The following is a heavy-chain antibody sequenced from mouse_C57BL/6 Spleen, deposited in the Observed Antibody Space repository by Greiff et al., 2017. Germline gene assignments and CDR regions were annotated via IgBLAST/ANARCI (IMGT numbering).Heavy chain of an antibody. V-gene: IGHV1-82*01. CDR2: IYPGDGDT. CDR1: GYAFSSSW. D-gene: IGHD1-1*01. Sequence: QVQLKESGPELVKPGASVKISCKASGYAFSSSWMNWVKQRPGKGLEWIGRIYPGDGDTNYNGKFKGKATLTADKSSSTAYMQLSSLTSEDSAVYFCARTKGNDGSSLAWFAYWGQGTLVTVSA. J-gene: IGHJ3*01. CDR3: ARTKGNDGSSLAWFAY.